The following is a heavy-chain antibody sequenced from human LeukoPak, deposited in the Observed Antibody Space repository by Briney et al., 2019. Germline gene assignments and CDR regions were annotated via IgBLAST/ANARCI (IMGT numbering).Heavy chain of an antibody. V-gene: IGHV3-23*01. CDR2: ISASGGST. Sequence: GESLRLSCAASGFTFSNYAMSWVRQAPGRGLEWVSTISASGGSTYYADSVKGRFTISRDSSKHTLYLQMSSLRAEDTAVYYCAKGFWSGYLGGAFDMWGQGTTVTVSS. CDR1: GFTFSNYA. D-gene: IGHD3-3*01. J-gene: IGHJ3*02. CDR3: AKGFWSGYLGGAFDM.